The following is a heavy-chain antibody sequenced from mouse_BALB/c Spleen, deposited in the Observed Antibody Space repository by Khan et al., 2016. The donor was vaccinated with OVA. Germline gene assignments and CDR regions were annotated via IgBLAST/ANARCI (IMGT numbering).Heavy chain of an antibody. J-gene: IGHJ4*01. CDR3: ARDAGRY. Sequence: VQLQQSGPELVKPGASVKISCKTSGYTFPEYTVHWVKKSLGKSLDWIGVINPKNGGTAYNQKFKGKATLTVDKSSSTAYMEFRSLTSDDSAVYYCARDAGRYWGQGTSVTVAS. D-gene: IGHD3-3*01. CDR2: INPKNGGT. V-gene: IGHV1-18*01. CDR1: GYTFPEYT.